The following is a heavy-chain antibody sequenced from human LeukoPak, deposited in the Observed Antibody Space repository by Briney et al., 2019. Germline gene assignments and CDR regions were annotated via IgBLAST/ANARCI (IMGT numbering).Heavy chain of an antibody. V-gene: IGHV3-21*01. Sequence: PGGSLRLSCAASGFTFNAHAMSWVRQAPGKGLEWVSSISSGSSYIYYADSVKGRFTISRENAKNSLYLQMDSLRAEDTAVYYCARLTGNYGDYWGQGTLVTVSS. CDR1: GFTFNAHA. D-gene: IGHD3-10*01. CDR3: ARLTGNYGDY. CDR2: ISSGSSYI. J-gene: IGHJ4*02.